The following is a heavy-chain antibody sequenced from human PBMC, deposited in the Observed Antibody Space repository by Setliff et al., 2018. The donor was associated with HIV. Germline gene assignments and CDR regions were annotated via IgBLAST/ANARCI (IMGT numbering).Heavy chain of an antibody. D-gene: IGHD2-21*01. CDR2: ISIGSGAAI. Sequence: GGSLSLSCAASGFTFRNYNFNWVRQAPGRGLEWVSSISIGSGAAIYYAESVQGRFTVSRDNSKNSLYLQMNSLRAEDTAVYYCATDPRRLSYWGQGTLVTVSS. J-gene: IGHJ4*02. CDR3: ATDPRRLSY. CDR1: GFTFRNYN. V-gene: IGHV3-21*01.